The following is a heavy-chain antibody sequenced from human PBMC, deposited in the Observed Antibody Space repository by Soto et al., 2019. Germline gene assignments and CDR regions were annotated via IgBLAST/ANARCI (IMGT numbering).Heavy chain of an antibody. D-gene: IGHD1-7*01. CDR3: VGTGTTDDF. CDR1: GASVNTGDYY. J-gene: IGHJ1*01. V-gene: IGHV4-30-4*01. Sequence: VQLQGSGPGLVKPSQTLSLTCTVSGASVNTGDYYWSYIRQSPGKVLEWLGYIFYSGATYYNPSLKRRATISLNTSRNQISLTLTSVTDADTAVYFCVGTGTTDDFWGQGTLVTVSS. CDR2: IFYSGAT.